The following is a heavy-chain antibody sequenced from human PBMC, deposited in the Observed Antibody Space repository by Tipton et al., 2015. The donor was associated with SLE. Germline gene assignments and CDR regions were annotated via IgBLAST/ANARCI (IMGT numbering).Heavy chain of an antibody. D-gene: IGHD4-17*01. CDR2: INNDGTYT. V-gene: IGHV3-74*01. J-gene: IGHJ3*01. CDR3: ARGGAYGAVLGESLGGFDL. CDR1: GFTFSNYW. Sequence: SLRLSCAASGFTFSNYWMHWVRQVPGKGLVWVSRINNDGTYTNYADSAKGRFTISRDNAKNTLYLQMNSLRAEDTAVYYCARGGAYGAVLGESLGGFDLWGQGTMVTVSS.